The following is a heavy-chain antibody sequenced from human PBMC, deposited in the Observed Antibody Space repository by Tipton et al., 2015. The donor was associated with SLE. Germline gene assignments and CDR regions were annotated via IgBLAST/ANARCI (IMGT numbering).Heavy chain of an antibody. CDR3: AGAEQQLGLDY. CDR1: GFSFGSYS. D-gene: IGHD6-13*01. CDR2: ISTSLDYI. J-gene: IGHJ4*02. Sequence: SLRLSCAASGFSFGSYSMNWVRQAPGRGLEWLSSISTSLDYIYYADSVRDRFTISRDNTWNTVSLQMNSLRAEDTAVYYCAGAEQQLGLDYWGQGTLVTVFS. V-gene: IGHV3-21*01.